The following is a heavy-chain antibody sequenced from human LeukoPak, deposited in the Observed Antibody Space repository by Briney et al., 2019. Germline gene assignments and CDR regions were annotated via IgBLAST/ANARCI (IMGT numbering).Heavy chain of an antibody. V-gene: IGHV1-69*05. CDR2: IIPIFGTA. J-gene: IGHJ6*03. D-gene: IGHD3-10*01. CDR1: GGTFSSYA. CDR3: ASLTMVRGRHYYYYYMDV. Sequence: SVKVSCKASGGTFSSYAISWVRQAPGQGLEWMGGIIPIFGTANYAQKFQGRVTITTDESTSTAYMELSSLRSEDTAVYYCASLTMVRGRHYYYYYMDVWGKGTTVTVSS.